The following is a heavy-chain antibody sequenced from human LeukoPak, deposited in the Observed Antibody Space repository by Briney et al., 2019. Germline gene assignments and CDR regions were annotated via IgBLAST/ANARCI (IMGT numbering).Heavy chain of an antibody. Sequence: GGSLRLSCVASGFSFSSYSMNWVRQAPGKGLEWVPSISSTSTYIYYTDSVKGQFTISRDNAKNSLYLQMDSLRAEDTAVYYCARDPSAVPTAVNWFDPWGQGTLVTVSS. CDR3: ARDPSAVPTAVNWFDP. J-gene: IGHJ5*02. D-gene: IGHD2-2*01. CDR2: ISSTSTYI. V-gene: IGHV3-21*06. CDR1: GFSFSSYS.